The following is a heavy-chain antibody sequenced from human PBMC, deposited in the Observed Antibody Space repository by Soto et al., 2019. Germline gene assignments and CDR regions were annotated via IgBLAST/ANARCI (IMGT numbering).Heavy chain of an antibody. D-gene: IGHD1-26*01. Sequence: PSQTLSLTCAISGDSVSSNSAAWNWIRQSPSRGLEWLGRTYYRSKWYNDYAVSVKSRITINPDTSKNQFSLQLNSVTPEDTAVYYCARSRMRSFRRGPQNYYYYGMDVWGQGTTVTVSS. V-gene: IGHV6-1*01. CDR3: ARSRMRSFRRGPQNYYYYGMDV. CDR2: TYYRSKWYN. CDR1: GDSVSSNSAA. J-gene: IGHJ6*02.